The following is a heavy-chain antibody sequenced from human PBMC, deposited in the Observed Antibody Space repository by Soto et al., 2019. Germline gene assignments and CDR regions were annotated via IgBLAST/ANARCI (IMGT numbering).Heavy chain of an antibody. D-gene: IGHD1-26*01. J-gene: IGHJ4*02. CDR1: GFTFSSYA. CDR3: ARRGSGSYYDY. V-gene: IGHV3-23*01. CDR2: ISDSGDST. Sequence: EVQLLESGGGLVQPGGSLRLSCAASGFTFSSYAMSWVRQAPGKGLEWVSVISDSGDSTYYADSVKGRFTISRDNSKNTLYLQMNSLRAEDTAVYYCARRGSGSYYDYWGQGTLVTVSS.